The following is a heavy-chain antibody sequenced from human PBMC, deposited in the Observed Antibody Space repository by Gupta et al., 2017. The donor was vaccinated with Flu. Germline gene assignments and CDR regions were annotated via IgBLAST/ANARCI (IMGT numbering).Heavy chain of an antibody. Sequence: YGGSFSGHYWSWIRQSPGKGLEWIGEIHQSGDTNYNPSLKSRVTISLDTSKSQFSLSLSSVTAADTAVYYCARVGLAAFGSNWFDPWGQGTLVTVSS. CDR1: GGSFSGHY. V-gene: IGHV4-34*01. CDR2: IHQSGDT. J-gene: IGHJ5*02. D-gene: IGHD6-13*01. CDR3: ARVGLAAFGSNWFDP.